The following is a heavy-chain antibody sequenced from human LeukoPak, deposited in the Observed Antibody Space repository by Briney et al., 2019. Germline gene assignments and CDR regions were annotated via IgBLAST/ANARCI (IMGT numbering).Heavy chain of an antibody. CDR2: INHSGST. D-gene: IGHD6-13*01. CDR3: ARGNSSSWTTFDY. CDR1: GGSFSGYY. J-gene: IGHJ4*02. Sequence: SETLSLTCAVYGGSFSGYYWSWIRQPPGKGLEWIGEINHSGSTNYNPTLKSRVTISVDTSKNQFSLKLSSVTAADTAVYYCARGNSSSWTTFDYWGQGTLVTVSS. V-gene: IGHV4-34*01.